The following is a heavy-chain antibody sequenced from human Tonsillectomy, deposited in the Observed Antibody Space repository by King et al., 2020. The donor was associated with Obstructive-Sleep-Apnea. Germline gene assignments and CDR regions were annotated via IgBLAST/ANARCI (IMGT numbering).Heavy chain of an antibody. CDR3: ARAPFIWTDYEQSWYFDL. CDR2: IYTGAGT. CDR1: GFTVSSNY. J-gene: IGHJ2*01. V-gene: IGHV3-66*01. D-gene: IGHD3/OR15-3a*01. Sequence: VQLVESGGGLVQPGGSLRLSCATSGFTVSSNYMSWVRPAPGKGREGVPVIYTGAGTFSPPSVRGGFTISRDIPNNTLYLQMNSLRAEDTAVYYCARAPFIWTDYEQSWYFDLWGRGTLVTVSS.